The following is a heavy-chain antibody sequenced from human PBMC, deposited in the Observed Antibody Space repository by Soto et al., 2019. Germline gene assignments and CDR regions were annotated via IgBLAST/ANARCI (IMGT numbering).Heavy chain of an antibody. J-gene: IGHJ4*02. CDR3: ARVRPLYDFWSGYYDY. D-gene: IGHD3-3*01. V-gene: IGHV4-59*01. Sequence: SETLSLTCTVSGGSISSYYWSWIRQPPGKGLEWIGYIYYSGSTNYNPSLKSRVTISVDTSKNQFSLKLSSVTAADTAVYYCARVRPLYDFWSGYYDYWRQGTLVTVSS. CDR1: GGSISSYY. CDR2: IYYSGST.